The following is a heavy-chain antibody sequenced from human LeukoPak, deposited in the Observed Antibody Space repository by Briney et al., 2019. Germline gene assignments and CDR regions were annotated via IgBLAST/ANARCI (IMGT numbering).Heavy chain of an antibody. CDR2: IIPIFGTQ. D-gene: IGHD1-7*01. Sequence: SVKVSCKASGGTFNSFAISWVRQAPGQGLEWMGRIIPIFGTQNYAQKFQGRVTFTTDESTSTAHMELSSLRSEDTAVYYCARGDWNYREGSRTIDYWGQGTLSPSPQ. CDR1: GGTFNSFA. V-gene: IGHV1-69*05. J-gene: IGHJ4*02. CDR3: ARGDWNYREGSRTIDY.